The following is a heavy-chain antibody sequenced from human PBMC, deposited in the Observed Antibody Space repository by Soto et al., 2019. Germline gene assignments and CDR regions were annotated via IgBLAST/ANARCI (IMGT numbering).Heavy chain of an antibody. V-gene: IGHV1-69*05. CDR3: ARGFWKGRTMDV. CDR2: IIPIFGAA. D-gene: IGHD1-1*01. Sequence: QVQLVQSGAAVKKPGSSVKVSCKASGGTFSSYAISWMRQAPGQGLEWMGGIIPIFGAANNAQKCQGRVTFNLDESTSTAYMELSSLRSEDTAVDCCARGFWKGRTMDVWGQGTTVTDAS. CDR1: GGTFSSYA. J-gene: IGHJ6*02.